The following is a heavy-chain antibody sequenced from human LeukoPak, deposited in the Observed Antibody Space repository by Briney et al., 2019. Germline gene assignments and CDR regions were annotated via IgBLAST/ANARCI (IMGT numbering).Heavy chain of an antibody. CDR2: IYYNGAT. V-gene: IGHV4-59*08. Sequence: SETLSLTCTVSGGSISTYYWSWIRQPPGKGLEWIGYIYYNGATDYNPSLKSRVTISVDTSKNEFSLKLSSVTAADTALYYCARRTVTNGWFWIDYWGQGSLVIVSS. CDR3: ARRTVTNGWFWIDY. D-gene: IGHD6-19*01. CDR1: GGSISTYY. J-gene: IGHJ4*02.